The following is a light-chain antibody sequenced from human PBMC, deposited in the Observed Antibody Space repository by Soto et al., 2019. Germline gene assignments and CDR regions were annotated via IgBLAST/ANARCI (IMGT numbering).Light chain of an antibody. CDR2: DVS. CDR3: TSYTRTGSTTYV. V-gene: IGLV2-14*01. Sequence: QSALTQPASVSGSPGQSITISCTGTSSDVGGYNYVSWYQQHPGKAPKLMIYDVSNRPTGVSNRFSGSKSGNTASLTISGLRAEDEYDYYCTSYTRTGSTTYVFGTGTTLTVL. CDR1: SSDVGGYNY. J-gene: IGLJ1*01.